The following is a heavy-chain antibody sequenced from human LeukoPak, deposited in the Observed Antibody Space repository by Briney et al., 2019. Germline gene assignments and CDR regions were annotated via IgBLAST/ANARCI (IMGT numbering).Heavy chain of an antibody. D-gene: IGHD2-2*01. CDR1: GGSISSYY. V-gene: IGHV4-4*07. Sequence: PSETLSLTCTVSGGSISSYYWSWIRQPAGKGLEWIGRIYTSGSTNYNPSLKRRVTMSVDTSKNQFSLKLSSVTAADTAVYYCARGGVVPAGHWFDPWGQGTLVTVSS. J-gene: IGHJ5*02. CDR2: IYTSGST. CDR3: ARGGVVPAGHWFDP.